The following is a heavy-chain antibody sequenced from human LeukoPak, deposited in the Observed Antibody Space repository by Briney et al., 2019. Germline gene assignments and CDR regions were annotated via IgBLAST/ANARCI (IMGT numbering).Heavy chain of an antibody. Sequence: SVKVSCKASGGTFSSYAISWVRRAPGQGLEWMGGIIPIFGTANYAQKFQGRVTITADESTSTAYMELSSLRSEDTAVYYCARETNGYGDYPFDYWGQGTLVTVSS. CDR2: IIPIFGTA. V-gene: IGHV1-69*13. J-gene: IGHJ4*02. CDR1: GGTFSSYA. D-gene: IGHD4-17*01. CDR3: ARETNGYGDYPFDY.